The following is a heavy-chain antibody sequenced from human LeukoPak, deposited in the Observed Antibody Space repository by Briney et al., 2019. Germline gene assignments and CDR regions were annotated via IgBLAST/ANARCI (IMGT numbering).Heavy chain of an antibody. D-gene: IGHD3-22*01. CDR2: ISSSSSYI. Sequence: GGSLRLSCAASGFNFSSYEMIWVRQAPGKGLEWVSSISSSSSYIYYADSVKGRFTISRDNAKNSLYLQMNSLRAEDTAVYYCARGRPLRYYYDSSGYLGDYWGQGTLVTVSS. V-gene: IGHV3-21*01. J-gene: IGHJ4*02. CDR1: GFNFSSYE. CDR3: ARGRPLRYYYDSSGYLGDY.